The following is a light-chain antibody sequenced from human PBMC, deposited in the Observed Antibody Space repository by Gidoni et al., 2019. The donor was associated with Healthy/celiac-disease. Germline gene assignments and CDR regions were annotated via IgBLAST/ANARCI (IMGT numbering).Light chain of an antibody. CDR1: QSISSY. V-gene: IGKV1-39*01. J-gene: IGKJ2*01. CDR2: AAS. Sequence: DIQMTPSQSSLSASVGDRVTITCRASQSISSYLNWYQQKPGKAPKLLIYAASSLKSRYPSRFSGRGSWTDFTLTTRSLLPEDFSTFYCQQSYSTPPMYPFGQGTKLEIK. CDR3: QQSYSTPPMYP.